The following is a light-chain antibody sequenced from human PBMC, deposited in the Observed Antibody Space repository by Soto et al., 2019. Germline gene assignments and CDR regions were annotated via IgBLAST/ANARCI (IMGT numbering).Light chain of an antibody. V-gene: IGKV1-5*01. CDR1: QSITNW. J-gene: IGKJ1*01. Sequence: DIQMTHSPSTLSASVGDTVTITCRAGQSITNWLAWYQQKPGRAPNLLIYDASNLEDGVPSRFSGSGSGTEFTLTISSLQPDDFATYYCQQYNNFPWTFGQGTRVDVK. CDR2: DAS. CDR3: QQYNNFPWT.